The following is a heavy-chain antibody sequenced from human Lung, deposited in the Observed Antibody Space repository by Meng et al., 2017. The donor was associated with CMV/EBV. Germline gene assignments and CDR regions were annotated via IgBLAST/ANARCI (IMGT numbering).Heavy chain of an antibody. D-gene: IGHD3-3*01. CDR3: ARVYTCRDDFWRNCYYYGMDF. V-gene: IGHV1-8*03. Sequence: ASXXVSXKASGYTFTSYDINWVRQATGQGLEWMGWMNPNSGNTGYAQKFQGRVTITRNTSISTAYMELSSLRSEDTAVYYCARVYTCRDDFWRNCYYYGMDFXGQGTTVTVSS. CDR1: GYTFTSYD. J-gene: IGHJ6*02. CDR2: MNPNSGNT.